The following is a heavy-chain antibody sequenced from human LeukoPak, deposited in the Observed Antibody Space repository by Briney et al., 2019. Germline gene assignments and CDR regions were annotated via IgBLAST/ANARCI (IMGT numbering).Heavy chain of an antibody. Sequence: GASVKVSCKASGYTFTSYYMHWVRQAPGQGLEWMGIINPSGGSTSYAQKFQGRVTMTRDTSTSTVYMELSSLRSEDTAVYYCARAEFNGGGFWSGDFDYWGQGTLVTVSS. CDR2: INPSGGST. V-gene: IGHV1-46*01. CDR3: ARAEFNGGGFWSGDFDY. CDR1: GYTFTSYY. D-gene: IGHD3-3*01. J-gene: IGHJ4*02.